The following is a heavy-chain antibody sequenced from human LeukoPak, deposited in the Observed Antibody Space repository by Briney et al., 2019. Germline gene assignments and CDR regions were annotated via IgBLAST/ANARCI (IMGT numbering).Heavy chain of an antibody. D-gene: IGHD3-10*01. J-gene: IGHJ4*02. CDR2: ISASGGRT. Sequence: GGSLRLSCAASGFTFSTSAMSWVRQTPEKGLQWVAAISASGGRTYYSDSVKGHFTISRDNSNNTLYLQMDSLRAEDSAVYFCARDPVSATGSYYFGSWGQGTLVTVS. CDR3: ARDPVSATGSYYFGS. V-gene: IGHV3-23*01. CDR1: GFTFSTSA.